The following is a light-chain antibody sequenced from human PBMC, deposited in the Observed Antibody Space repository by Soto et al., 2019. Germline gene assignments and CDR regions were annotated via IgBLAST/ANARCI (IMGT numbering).Light chain of an antibody. Sequence: EIVMTQSPATLSVSPGERATLPCRASQSVSSNLAWYQQKPGQAPTLLLYGASTRATGSPARFSGSGSGTEFTLTISSLQSEDFAVYYCQQYNNWHSWTFGQGTKVDIK. CDR2: GAS. V-gene: IGKV3-15*01. CDR1: QSVSSN. J-gene: IGKJ1*01. CDR3: QQYNNWHSWT.